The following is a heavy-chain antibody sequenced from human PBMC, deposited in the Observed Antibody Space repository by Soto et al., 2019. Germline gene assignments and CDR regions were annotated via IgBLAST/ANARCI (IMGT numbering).Heavy chain of an antibody. CDR2: ISAGGSST. D-gene: IGHD3-10*01. V-gene: IGHV3-23*01. J-gene: IGHJ4*02. CDR3: AKLAGVRFDGSGGDADY. CDR1: GFTFITYA. Sequence: EVQLLESGGGLVQPGGSLRLSCAASGFTFITYAMSWVRQGPGKGLEWVSTISAGGSSTYYADSVRGRFTISRDNFKNPMYLQMNSLRADDTAVYFCAKLAGVRFDGSGGDADYWGQGTLVTVSS.